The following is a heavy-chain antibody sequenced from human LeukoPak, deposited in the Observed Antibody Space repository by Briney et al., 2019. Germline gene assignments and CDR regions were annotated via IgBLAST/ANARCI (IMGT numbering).Heavy chain of an antibody. V-gene: IGHV3-30*02. CDR1: GFTFSSYG. CDR3: ASLVVPARSGNWFDP. Sequence: GGSLRLSCAASGFTFSSYGMHWVRQAPGKGLEWVAFIRYDGSNKYYADSVKGRFTISRDNSKNTLYLQMNSLRAEDTAVYYCASLVVPARSGNWFDPWGQGTLATVSS. J-gene: IGHJ5*02. CDR2: IRYDGSNK. D-gene: IGHD2-2*01.